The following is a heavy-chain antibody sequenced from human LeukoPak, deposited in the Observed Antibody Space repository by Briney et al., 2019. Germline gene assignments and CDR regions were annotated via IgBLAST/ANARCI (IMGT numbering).Heavy chain of an antibody. CDR2: ISAYNGNT. CDR3: ARDKGKWERLRYFDY. CDR1: GYTFSSYG. V-gene: IGHV1-18*01. D-gene: IGHD1-26*01. Sequence: ASVKVSCKASGYTFSSYGISWVRQAPGQGLEWMGWISAYNGNTKYAQKLQGRVTMTTDTSTSTAYMELRSLRSDDTAVYYCARDKGKWERLRYFDYWGQGTLVTVSS. J-gene: IGHJ4*02.